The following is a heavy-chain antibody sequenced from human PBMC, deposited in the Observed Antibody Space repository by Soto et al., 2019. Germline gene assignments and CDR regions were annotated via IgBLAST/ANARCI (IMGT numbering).Heavy chain of an antibody. J-gene: IGHJ4*02. CDR3: ARDYYDSSGYYLMGEY. CDR2: IYHSGST. CDR1: GGSISSGGYS. Sequence: SDTLSLTCAVSGGSISSGGYSWSWIRQPPGKGLEWIGYIYHSGSTYYNPSLKSRVTISVDRSKNQFSLKLSSVTAADTAVYYCARDYYDSSGYYLMGEYWSQGTLVTVSS. V-gene: IGHV4-30-2*01. D-gene: IGHD3-22*01.